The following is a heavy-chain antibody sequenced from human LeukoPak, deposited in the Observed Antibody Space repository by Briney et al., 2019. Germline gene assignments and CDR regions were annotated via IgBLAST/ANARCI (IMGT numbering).Heavy chain of an antibody. CDR3: AKDLTGDPYYYGMDV. CDR2: ISWNSGSI. Sequence: PGRSLRLSCAASGFTFDDYAMHWVRQAPGKGLEWVSGISWNSGSIGYADSVKGRFTISRDNAKNSLYLQMNSLRAEDTALYYCAKDLTGDPYYYGMDVWGQGTTVTVSS. D-gene: IGHD4-17*01. J-gene: IGHJ6*02. CDR1: GFTFDDYA. V-gene: IGHV3-9*01.